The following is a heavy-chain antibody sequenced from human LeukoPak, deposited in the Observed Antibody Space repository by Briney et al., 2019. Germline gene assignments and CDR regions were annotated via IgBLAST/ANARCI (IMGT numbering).Heavy chain of an antibody. CDR3: ARDFPRWLQSDAFDI. Sequence: PGGSLRLSCAASGFTFSSYSMNWVRQAPGKGLEWVPSISSSSSYIYYADSVKGRFTISRDNAKNSLYLQMNSLRAEDTAVYYCARDFPRWLQSDAFDIWGQGTMVTVSS. D-gene: IGHD5-24*01. V-gene: IGHV3-21*01. CDR2: ISSSSSYI. CDR1: GFTFSSYS. J-gene: IGHJ3*02.